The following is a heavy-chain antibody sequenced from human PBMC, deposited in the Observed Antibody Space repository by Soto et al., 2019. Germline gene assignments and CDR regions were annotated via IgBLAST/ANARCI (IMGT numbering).Heavy chain of an antibody. Sequence: QVQLVESGGGVVQPGRSLRLSCAASGFTFSSYGMHWVRQAPGKGLEWVALISSDGSNKYYADSVKGRFTISRDNSKNTLYLQMNSLRAEDTAVYYCAKVRADYYHGSGPFDYWGQGTLVTVSS. CDR3: AKVRADYYHGSGPFDY. CDR1: GFTFSSYG. V-gene: IGHV3-30*18. D-gene: IGHD3-10*01. J-gene: IGHJ4*02. CDR2: ISSDGSNK.